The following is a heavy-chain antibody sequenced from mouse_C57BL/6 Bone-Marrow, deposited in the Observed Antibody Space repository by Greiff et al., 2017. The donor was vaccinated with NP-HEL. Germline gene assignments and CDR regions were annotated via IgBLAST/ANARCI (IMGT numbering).Heavy chain of an antibody. CDR2: INPNNGGT. Sequence: EVQLQQSGAELARPGASVKLSCKASGYTFTDYNMHWVKQSHGKSLEWIGYINPNNGGTSYNQKFKGKATLTVNKSSSTAYMELRSLTSEDSAVYYCARKTMITDWYFDVWGTGTTVTVSS. V-gene: IGHV1-22*01. J-gene: IGHJ1*03. CDR3: ARKTMITDWYFDV. CDR1: GYTFTDYN. D-gene: IGHD2-4*01.